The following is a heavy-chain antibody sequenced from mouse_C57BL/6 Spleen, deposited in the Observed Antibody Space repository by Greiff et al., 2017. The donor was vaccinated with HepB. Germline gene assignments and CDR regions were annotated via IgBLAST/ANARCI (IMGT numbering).Heavy chain of an antibody. Sequence: VQLQQPGAELVKPGASVKLSCKASGYTFTSYWMQWVKQRPGQGLEWIGEIDPSDSYTNYNQKFKGKAKLTVDTSSSTAYMQLSSLTSEDSAVYYCARPFTTVVEGAWFAYWGQGTLVTVSA. CDR3: ARPFTTVVEGAWFAY. J-gene: IGHJ3*01. V-gene: IGHV1-50*01. CDR2: IDPSDSYT. D-gene: IGHD1-1*01. CDR1: GYTFTSYW.